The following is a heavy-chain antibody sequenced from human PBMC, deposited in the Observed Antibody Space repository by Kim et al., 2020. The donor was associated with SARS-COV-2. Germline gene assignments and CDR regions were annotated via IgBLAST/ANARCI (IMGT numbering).Heavy chain of an antibody. Sequence: ASVKVSCKASGYTFTTYAMNWVRQAPRQGLEWMGWINTKTGNPTYAQGFTGRFVFSLDTSVSTAYLQISSLKAEDSAVYYCARDQGYWVDPWGQGTLVTVSS. CDR3: ARDQGYWVDP. J-gene: IGHJ5*02. CDR1: GYTFTTYA. CDR2: INTKTGNP. V-gene: IGHV7-4-1*02.